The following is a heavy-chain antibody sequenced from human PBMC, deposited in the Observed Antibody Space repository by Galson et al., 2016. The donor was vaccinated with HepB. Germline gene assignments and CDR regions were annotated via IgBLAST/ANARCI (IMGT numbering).Heavy chain of an antibody. CDR1: GFIFSSYG. J-gene: IGHJ6*02. Sequence: SLRFSCAASGFIFSSYGMHWVRQAPGKGLEWVAAISFEGSNKDYADSVKGRFSISRDNSKNTLYLQMNILRVQDTAVYYCAKDLKRSSGSYYYYAMDVWGRGTTVTVSS. CDR3: AKDLKRSSGSYYYYAMDV. CDR2: ISFEGSNK. V-gene: IGHV3-30*18. D-gene: IGHD1-26*01.